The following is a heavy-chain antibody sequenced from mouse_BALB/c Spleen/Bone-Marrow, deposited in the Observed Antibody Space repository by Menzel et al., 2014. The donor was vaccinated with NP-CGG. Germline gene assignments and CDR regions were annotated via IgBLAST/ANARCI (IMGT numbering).Heavy chain of an antibody. CDR1: GYSISSYW. D-gene: IGHD1-2*01. CDR3: APHYYGYAWFAY. CDR2: IDPSDSGT. J-gene: IGHJ3*01. Sequence: LVESGPQLVRPGASVKISCKASGYSISSYWMHWVKQRPGQGLEWIGMIDPSDSGTRLNQKFKDKATLTVDKSSRTAFMQLNSPTSEDSGVYYCAPHYYGYAWFAYWGQGTRVTVSA. V-gene: IGHV1-74*04.